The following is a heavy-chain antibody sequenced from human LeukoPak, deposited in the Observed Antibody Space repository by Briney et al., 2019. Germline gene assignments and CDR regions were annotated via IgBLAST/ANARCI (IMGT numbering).Heavy chain of an antibody. Sequence: GGSLRLSCAASGFTFSTYSMNWVRQAPGKGLEWVSYIGSSDSTIYYADSVKGRFTISRDNAKNSLYLQMNSLRAEDTAVYYCARAVAGLRHFDYWGQGTLVTVSS. V-gene: IGHV3-48*01. CDR3: ARAVAGLRHFDY. J-gene: IGHJ4*02. D-gene: IGHD6-19*01. CDR1: GFTFSTYS. CDR2: IGSSDSTI.